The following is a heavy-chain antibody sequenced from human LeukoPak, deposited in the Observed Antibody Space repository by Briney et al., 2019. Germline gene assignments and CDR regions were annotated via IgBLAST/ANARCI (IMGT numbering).Heavy chain of an antibody. CDR3: ARQGGSYVAHDY. CDR1: GFTFSSYA. J-gene: IGHJ4*02. CDR2: ISYDGSNK. Sequence: PGRSLSLSCAASGFTFSSYAMHWVRQAPGKGLEWVAVISYDGSNKYYADSVKGRFTISRDNSKNTLYLQMNSLRAEDTAVYYCARQGGSYVAHDYWGQGTLVTVSS. V-gene: IGHV3-30-3*01. D-gene: IGHD1-26*01.